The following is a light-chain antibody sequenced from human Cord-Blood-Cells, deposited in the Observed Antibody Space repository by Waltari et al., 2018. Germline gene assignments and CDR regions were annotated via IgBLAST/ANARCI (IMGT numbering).Light chain of an antibody. CDR2: AAS. CDR3: QQLNSYPRT. J-gene: IGKJ1*01. CDR1: PGISSY. V-gene: IGKV1-9*01. Sequence: DIQLTQSPSFLSASVGDRVTITCRASPGISSYLSWYQQKPGKAPKLLIYAASTLQSGVPSRFSGSGSGTEFTLTISRLQPEDFATYYCQQLNSYPRTFGQGTKVEIK.